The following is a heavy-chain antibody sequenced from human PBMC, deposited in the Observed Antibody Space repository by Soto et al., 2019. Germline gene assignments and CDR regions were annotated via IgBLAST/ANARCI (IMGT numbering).Heavy chain of an antibody. CDR1: GYSFTSYW. CDR2: IYPGDSDT. CDR3: ARTAAAGKYYYGMDV. D-gene: IGHD6-13*01. Sequence: SLKISCEGSGYSFTSYWIGWVRQMPGKSLELMGIIYPGDSDTRYSPSFQGQVTISADKSISTAYLQWSRLKGSDTGMYYCARTAAAGKYYYGMDVXGQGTTVTVSS. J-gene: IGHJ6*02. V-gene: IGHV5-51*01.